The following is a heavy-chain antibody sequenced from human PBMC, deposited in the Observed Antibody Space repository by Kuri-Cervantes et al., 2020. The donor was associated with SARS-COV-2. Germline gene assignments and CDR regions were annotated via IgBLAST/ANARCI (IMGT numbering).Heavy chain of an antibody. Sequence: GESLKISCAASGLTISNYGMHWVRQAPGKGLEWVAFIRYDGSKKDYVDSVKGRFTISRDNSKNTLYLQMNSLRAEDTAVYYCARDRGELLWFGELLRNYYYYYYMDVWGKGTTVTVSS. CDR2: IRYDGSKK. V-gene: IGHV3-30*02. J-gene: IGHJ6*03. CDR1: GLTISNYG. D-gene: IGHD3-10*01. CDR3: ARDRGELLWFGELLRNYYYYYYMDV.